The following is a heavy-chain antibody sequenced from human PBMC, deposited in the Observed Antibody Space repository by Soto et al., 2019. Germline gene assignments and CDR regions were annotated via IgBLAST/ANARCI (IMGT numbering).Heavy chain of an antibody. Sequence: SETLSLTCAVYGGSFSGYYWSWIRQPPGKGLEWIGEINHSGSTNYNPSLKSRVTISVDTSKSQFSLKLSSVTAADTAVYYCARERKSTRYYYYMDVWGKGTTVTVSS. J-gene: IGHJ6*03. CDR2: INHSGST. V-gene: IGHV4-34*01. CDR1: GGSFSGYY. D-gene: IGHD1-1*01. CDR3: ARERKSTRYYYYMDV.